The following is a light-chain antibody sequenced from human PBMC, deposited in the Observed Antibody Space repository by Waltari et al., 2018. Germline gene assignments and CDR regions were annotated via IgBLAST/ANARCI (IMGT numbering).Light chain of an antibody. Sequence: EIVLTQSPATLSLSLGERATLSCRASQSISSHLACYNKKPGQAPRVLSYDASNRATGIPARFSGSGSGTDFTLTISSLETEDYAHYYCQQRSNWPLTFGGGTKVEIK. CDR3: QQRSNWPLT. V-gene: IGKV3-11*01. CDR2: DAS. J-gene: IGKJ4*01. CDR1: QSISSH.